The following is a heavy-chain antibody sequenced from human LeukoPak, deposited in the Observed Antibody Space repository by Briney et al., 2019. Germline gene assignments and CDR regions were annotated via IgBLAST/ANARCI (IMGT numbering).Heavy chain of an antibody. CDR3: AVAYCGGDCYGPFDY. CDR1: GFNFDRFT. V-gene: IGHV3-30-3*01. D-gene: IGHD2-21*02. Sequence: GGSLRLSCVASGFNFDRFTMHWVRQAPGRGLEWVAIISYDGSNRYYLDSVKGRFTISRDNSENTLYLQMNSLRAEDTAVYYCAVAYCGGDCYGPFDYWGQGTLVTVSS. CDR2: ISYDGSNR. J-gene: IGHJ4*02.